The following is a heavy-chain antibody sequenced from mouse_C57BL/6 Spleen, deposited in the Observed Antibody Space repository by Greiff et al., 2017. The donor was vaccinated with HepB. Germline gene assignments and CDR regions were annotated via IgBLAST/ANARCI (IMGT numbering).Heavy chain of an antibody. CDR1: GYSFTSSY. D-gene: IGHD2-12*01. J-gene: IGHJ2*01. V-gene: IGHV1-66*01. CDR3: AKAVYYSPYYVDY. Sequence: QVQLKQSGPELVKPGASVKISCKASGYSFTSSYIHWVKQRPGQGLEWIGWIYPGSGNTKYNEKFKGKATLTADTSSSTAYMQLSSLTSEDSAVYYCAKAVYYSPYYVDYWGQGTTLTVSS. CDR2: IYPGSGNT.